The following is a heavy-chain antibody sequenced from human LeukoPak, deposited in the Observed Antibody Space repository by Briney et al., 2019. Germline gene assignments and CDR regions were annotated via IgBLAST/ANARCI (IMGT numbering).Heavy chain of an antibody. V-gene: IGHV3-30*18. J-gene: IGHJ4*02. CDR1: GFTFSRFG. D-gene: IGHD3-22*01. CDR2: ISYDGSNK. CDR3: AKDGYDNSGQYLGGN. Sequence: PGRSLRLSCTPSGFTFSRFGFHWVRQAPGEGLEWVAQISYDGSNKYYSASVRGRFTVSRDNSKNSLILQMNTLTPEDTAIYYCAKDGYDNSGQYLGGNWGQGTLVIVSS.